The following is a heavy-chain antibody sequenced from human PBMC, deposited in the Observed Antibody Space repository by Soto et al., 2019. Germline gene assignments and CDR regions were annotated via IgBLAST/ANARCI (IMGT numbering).Heavy chain of an antibody. CDR1: GFTFSSYG. Sequence: PGGSLRLSCAASGFTFSSYGMRWVRQAPGKGLEWVANIKQDGSNKYYVDSVKGRFTISRDNAKNSLYLQMNSLRAEDTAVYYCARAFGGDYGETYYYYYMDVWGKGTTVTVSS. CDR3: ARAFGGDYGETYYYYYMDV. V-gene: IGHV3-7*01. D-gene: IGHD4-17*01. CDR2: IKQDGSNK. J-gene: IGHJ6*03.